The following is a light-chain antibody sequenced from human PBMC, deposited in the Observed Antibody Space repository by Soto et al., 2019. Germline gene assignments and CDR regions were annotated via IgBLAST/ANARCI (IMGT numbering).Light chain of an antibody. V-gene: IGKV3-11*01. CDR1: QSVSSY. CDR3: TQSSTPCT. J-gene: IGKJ1*01. Sequence: EIVLTQSPATLSLSPGERATLSCRASQSVSSYLAWYQQKPGQAPRLLIYDASNRATGIPARFSGSGSGTDFTLTISSLEPEDFTVSYCTQSSTPCTFGERTNVAIK. CDR2: DAS.